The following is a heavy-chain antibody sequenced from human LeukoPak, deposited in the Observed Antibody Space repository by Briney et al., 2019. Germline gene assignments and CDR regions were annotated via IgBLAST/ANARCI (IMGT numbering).Heavy chain of an antibody. J-gene: IGHJ4*02. CDR3: AKDRISTSGTVDY. D-gene: IGHD6-13*01. CDR1: GFTFSSCW. CDR2: INSDGSST. Sequence: PGGSLRLSCAASGFTFSSCWMHWVRQAPGKGLVWVSRINSDGSSTSYADSVKGRFTISRDNSKDTLYLQMNSLRAEDTAIYYCAKDRISTSGTVDYWGQGTLVTVSS. V-gene: IGHV3-74*01.